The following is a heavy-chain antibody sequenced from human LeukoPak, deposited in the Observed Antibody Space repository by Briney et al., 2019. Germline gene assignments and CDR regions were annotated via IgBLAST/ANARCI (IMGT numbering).Heavy chain of an antibody. V-gene: IGHV1-46*01. CDR1: GYTFTSYY. Sequence: ASVKVSCKASGYTFTSYYMRWVRQAPGQGLEWMGIINPSGGSTSYAQKFQGRVTMTRDMSTSTDYMELSSLRSEDTAVYYCARGWELLDEKVDAFDIWGQGTMVTVSS. CDR2: INPSGGST. J-gene: IGHJ3*02. CDR3: ARGWELLDEKVDAFDI. D-gene: IGHD1-26*01.